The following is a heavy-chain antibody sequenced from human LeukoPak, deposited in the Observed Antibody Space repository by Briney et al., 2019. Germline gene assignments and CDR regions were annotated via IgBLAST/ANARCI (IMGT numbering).Heavy chain of an antibody. D-gene: IGHD3-10*01. CDR1: GGSISSYY. V-gene: IGHV4-59*08. CDR3: ARHEFNNWFDP. J-gene: IGHJ5*02. Sequence: PSETLSLTCTVSGGSISSYYWSWMRQPPGKGLEWIGYIYYSGSTNYNPSLKSRVTISLDTSKNQFSLNLSSVTAADTAVYYCARHEFNNWFDPWGQGTLVTVSS. CDR2: IYYSGST.